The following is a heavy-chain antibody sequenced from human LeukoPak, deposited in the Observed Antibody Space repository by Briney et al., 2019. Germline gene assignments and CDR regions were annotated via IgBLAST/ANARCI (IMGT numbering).Heavy chain of an antibody. V-gene: IGHV5-51*01. D-gene: IGHD3-10*01. J-gene: IGHJ5*02. CDR1: GYSFTSYW. CDR3: ARYYYGSGSAQHGFDP. CDR2: IYPGDSDT. Sequence: GESLKISCKGSGYSFTSYWIGWVRQMPGKGLEWMGIIYPGDSDTRYSPSFQGQVTISADKSISTAYLQWSSLKASDPAMYYCARYYYGSGSAQHGFDPWGQGTLVTVSS.